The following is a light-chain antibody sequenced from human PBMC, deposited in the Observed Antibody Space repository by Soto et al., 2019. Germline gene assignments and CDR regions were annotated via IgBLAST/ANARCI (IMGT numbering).Light chain of an antibody. CDR3: QQYNNWPPMYT. J-gene: IGKJ2*01. V-gene: IGKV3-15*01. Sequence: EIVMTQSPATLSVSPGERATLSCRASQIVSSNVAWYQQKAGQAPRLLINDASTRATGIPARFSGNGSGTEFTLTISSLQSEDFAVYYCQQYNNWPPMYTFGQGTKLEIK. CDR2: DAS. CDR1: QIVSSN.